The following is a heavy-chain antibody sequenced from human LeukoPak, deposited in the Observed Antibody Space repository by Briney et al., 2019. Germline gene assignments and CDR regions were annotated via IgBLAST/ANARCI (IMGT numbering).Heavy chain of an antibody. J-gene: IGHJ4*02. CDR1: GFTFSTCE. D-gene: IGHD3-22*01. V-gene: IGHV3-48*03. CDR2: ISSSGSTI. Sequence: SGGSLRLSCAASGFTFSTCEMTWVRQSPGKGLEWASYISSSGSTIYYADSVKGRFTISRDNARNSLYLQMNSLRAEDTAVYYCARDNYDSSGPYYFDYWGQGTLVTVSS. CDR3: ARDNYDSSGPYYFDY.